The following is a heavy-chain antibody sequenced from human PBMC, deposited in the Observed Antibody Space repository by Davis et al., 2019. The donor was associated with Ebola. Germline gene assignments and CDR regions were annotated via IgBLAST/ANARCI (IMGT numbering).Heavy chain of an antibody. CDR1: GGSISSYY. V-gene: IGHV4-59*01. Sequence: MPSETLSLTCTVSGGSISSYYWSWIRQPPGKGLEWIGYIYYSGSTNYNPSLKSRVTISVDTSKNQFSLKLSSVTAADTAVYYCARDELGAFDIWGQGTMVTVSS. CDR2: IYYSGST. J-gene: IGHJ3*02. CDR3: ARDELGAFDI. D-gene: IGHD3-10*01.